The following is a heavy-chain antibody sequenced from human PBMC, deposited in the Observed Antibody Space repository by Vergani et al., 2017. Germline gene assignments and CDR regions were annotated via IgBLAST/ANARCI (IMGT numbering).Heavy chain of an antibody. CDR2: IYYSGST. CDR3: ARDYPIAAAGSLSDAFDI. Sequence: QVQLQESGPGLVKPSETLSLTCTVSGGSISSYYRSWIRQPPGKGLEWIWYIYYSGSTNYNPSLKSQVTISVDTSKNQFSLKLSSVTAADTAVYYCARDYPIAAAGSLSDAFDIWGQGTMVTVSS. CDR1: GGSISSYY. J-gene: IGHJ3*02. D-gene: IGHD6-13*01. V-gene: IGHV4-59*01.